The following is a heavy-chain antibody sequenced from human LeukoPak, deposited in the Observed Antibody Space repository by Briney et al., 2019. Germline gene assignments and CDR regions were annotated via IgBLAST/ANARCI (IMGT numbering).Heavy chain of an antibody. CDR1: GFTFSSYA. J-gene: IGHJ5*02. D-gene: IGHD6-6*01. V-gene: IGHV3-23*01. CDR2: ISGSGGSA. Sequence: GGSLRLSCAASGFTFSSYAMSWVRQAPGKGLEWVSAISGSGGSAYYADSVKGRFTISRDNSKNTLYLQMNSLRAEDTAVYYCAAPGGSSSSPWFDPWGQGTLVTVSS. CDR3: AAPGGSSSSPWFDP.